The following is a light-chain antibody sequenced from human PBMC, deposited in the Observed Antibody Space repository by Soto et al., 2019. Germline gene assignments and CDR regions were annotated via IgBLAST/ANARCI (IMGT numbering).Light chain of an antibody. V-gene: IGKV3-20*01. CDR3: QQYGSSPRT. J-gene: IGKJ1*01. Sequence: EMVMTQSPATLSVSPGERATLSCRASQSVGSSLAWYQQKPGQAPRLVMYGASSRATGIPDRFSGSGSGTDFTLTISRLEAEDFAVYFCQQYGSSPRTFGQGTKVDIK. CDR1: QSVGSS. CDR2: GAS.